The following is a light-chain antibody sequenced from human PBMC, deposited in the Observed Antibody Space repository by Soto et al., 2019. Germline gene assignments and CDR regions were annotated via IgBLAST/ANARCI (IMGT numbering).Light chain of an antibody. J-gene: IGLJ2*01. V-gene: IGLV2-14*01. CDR3: SSYTTRSTLV. CDR2: EVS. CDR1: SSDVGAYNH. Sequence: QSVLTQPASVSGSPGQSITISCTGTSSDVGAYNHVSWYQQHPGKAPKLIISEVSKRPSGVSNRFSGSKSGNTASLTISGLQAEDEADYYCSSYTTRSTLVFGGGTQVTVL.